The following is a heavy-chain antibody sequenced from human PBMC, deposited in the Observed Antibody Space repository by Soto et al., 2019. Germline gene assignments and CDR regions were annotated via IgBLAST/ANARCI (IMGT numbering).Heavy chain of an antibody. CDR3: ARGRSWSRYFDL. V-gene: IGHV4-4*07. CDR2: IYTSGST. CDR1: GGSISSYY. J-gene: IGHJ2*01. D-gene: IGHD6-13*01. Sequence: SETLSLTCTASGGSISSYYWSWIRQPAGKGLEWIGRIYTSGSTNYNPSLKSRVTMSVDTSKNQFSLKLSSVTAAETAVYYCARGRSWSRYFDLWGRGTLVTVSS.